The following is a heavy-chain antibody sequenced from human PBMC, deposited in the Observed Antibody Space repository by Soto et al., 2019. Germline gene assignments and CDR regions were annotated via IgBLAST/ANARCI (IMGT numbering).Heavy chain of an antibody. CDR1: GYTFTSYG. J-gene: IGHJ4*02. D-gene: IGHD6-13*01. CDR3: ARDEQQLPAFDY. V-gene: IGHV1-18*01. CDR2: ISAYNGNT. Sequence: ASVKVSFKASGYTFTSYGISWVRQAPGQGLEWMGWISAYNGNTNYAQKLQGRVTMTTDTSTSTAYMELRSLRSDDTAVYYCARDEQQLPAFDYWGQGTLVTVSS.